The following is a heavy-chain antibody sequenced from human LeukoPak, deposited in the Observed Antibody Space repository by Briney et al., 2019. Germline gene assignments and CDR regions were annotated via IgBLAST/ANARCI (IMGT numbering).Heavy chain of an antibody. Sequence: GGSLRLSCAASGFTFSSYAMSWVRQAPGKGLEWVSAISGSGGSTYYADSVKGRFTISRDNSKNTLYLQMNSLRAEDTAAYYCAKDSNYDSSGYYFNYFDYWGQGTLVTVSS. D-gene: IGHD3-22*01. CDR2: ISGSGGST. J-gene: IGHJ4*02. V-gene: IGHV3-23*01. CDR3: AKDSNYDSSGYYFNYFDY. CDR1: GFTFSSYA.